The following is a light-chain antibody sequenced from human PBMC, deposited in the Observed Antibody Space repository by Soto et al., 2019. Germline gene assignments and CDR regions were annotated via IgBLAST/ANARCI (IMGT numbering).Light chain of an antibody. CDR1: QSISSW. CDR2: KAS. J-gene: IGKJ1*01. V-gene: IGKV1-5*03. Sequence: DIQMTQSPSTLSASVGDRVTITCRASQSISSWLAWYQHKPGKAPKVLIYKASSLESGVPSRFSGSGSGTEFTLTISSLQPDDFATYYFQQYNTYSEWTFGQGTKVEIK. CDR3: QQYNTYSEWT.